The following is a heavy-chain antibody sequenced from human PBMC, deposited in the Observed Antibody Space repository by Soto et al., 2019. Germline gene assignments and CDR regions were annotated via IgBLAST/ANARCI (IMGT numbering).Heavy chain of an antibody. V-gene: IGHV3-74*01. Sequence: GGSLRLSCAASGFTFSSYWMHWVRQAPGKGLVWVSRINSDGSSTSYADSVKGRFTISRDNAKNTLYLQMNSLRAEDTAVYYCARSIISGGIDVWGQGTTVTVSS. D-gene: IGHD3-10*01. CDR3: ARSIISGGIDV. J-gene: IGHJ6*02. CDR2: INSDGSST. CDR1: GFTFSSYW.